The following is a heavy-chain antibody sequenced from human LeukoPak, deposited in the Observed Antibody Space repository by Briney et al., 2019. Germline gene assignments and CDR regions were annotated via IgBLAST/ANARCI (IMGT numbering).Heavy chain of an antibody. CDR3: ARDEDSSGDFFDY. D-gene: IGHD3-22*01. Sequence: GGSLRLSCAASGFTVSNNYMTWVRQAPGKGLEWVSLIYSGGSTYYADSVKGRFTISRDNSKNTLYLQMNSLRAEDTAVYYCARDEDSSGDFFDYWGQGTLVTVSS. CDR1: GFTVSNNY. V-gene: IGHV3-66*02. J-gene: IGHJ4*02. CDR2: IYSGGST.